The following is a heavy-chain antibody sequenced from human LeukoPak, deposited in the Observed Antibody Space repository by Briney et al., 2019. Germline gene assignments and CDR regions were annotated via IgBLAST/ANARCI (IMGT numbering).Heavy chain of an antibody. D-gene: IGHD1-14*01. CDR1: GFTFSSYG. J-gene: IGHJ6*02. Sequence: PGGSLRLSCAASGFTFSSYGMHWVRQAPGKGLEWVAVISYDGSNKYYADSVKGRFTISRDNSENTLYLQMNSLRAEDTAVYYCAKVLWTPEPGDYYYYYGMDVWGQGTTVTVSS. V-gene: IGHV3-30*18. CDR3: AKVLWTPEPGDYYYYYGMDV. CDR2: ISYDGSNK.